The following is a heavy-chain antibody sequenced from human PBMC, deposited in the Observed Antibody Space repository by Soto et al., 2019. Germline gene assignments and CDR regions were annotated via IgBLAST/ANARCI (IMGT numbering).Heavy chain of an antibody. V-gene: IGHV4-31*03. J-gene: IGHJ4*02. D-gene: IGHD3-10*01. CDR1: GASISNTGNY. Sequence: QVHLQESGPGLLKPSQTLSLTCTVSGASISNTGNYWGWIRQSPGKGLEWIGYIYPRGSTSYSPSLRSRPSISVDTSQNQFSLSLNSVTVADTAVYYCARGYYGSGSYFQAYYDYWGQGTLVTVSS. CDR2: IYPRGST. CDR3: ARGYYGSGSYFQAYYDY.